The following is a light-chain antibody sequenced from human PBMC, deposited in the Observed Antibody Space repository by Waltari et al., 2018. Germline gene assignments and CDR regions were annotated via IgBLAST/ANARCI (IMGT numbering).Light chain of an antibody. CDR3: QQRSNWPSIT. V-gene: IGKV3-11*01. Sequence: EIVLTQSPATLSLSPGERATLSCRASQSVSSSLGWYQQKPGQAPRLLIYDVSNRATDIPARFRGSGSGTDFTLTISSLEPEDFAVYYCQQRSNWPSITFGQGTRLEIK. CDR1: QSVSSS. CDR2: DVS. J-gene: IGKJ5*01.